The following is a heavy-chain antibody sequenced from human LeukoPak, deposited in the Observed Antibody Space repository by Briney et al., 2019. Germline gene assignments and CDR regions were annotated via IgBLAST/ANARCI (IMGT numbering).Heavy chain of an antibody. CDR1: GFTFSTYE. Sequence: GGSLRLSCAASGFTFSTYEMSWVRQAPGKGLEWAAVIWSDATEKYYGDAVKGRFTISRDNSRNTLYLQMNSLRAEDTAVYYCAKDAQRGFDYSNSLENWGQGTLVTVSS. CDR2: IWSDATEK. V-gene: IGHV3-33*06. CDR3: AKDAQRGFDYSNSLEN. J-gene: IGHJ4*02. D-gene: IGHD4-11*01.